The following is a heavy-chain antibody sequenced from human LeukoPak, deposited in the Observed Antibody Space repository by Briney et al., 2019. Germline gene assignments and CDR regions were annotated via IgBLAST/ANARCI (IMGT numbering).Heavy chain of an antibody. Sequence: PGGSLRLSCAASGFTFDDYGMSWVRQAPGKGLEWVSGIRNGGSTGYADSVKGRFTISRDNAKNSLYLQMNSLRAEDTALYHCARALYYDFWSGSPDDAFDMWGQGTMVTVSS. J-gene: IGHJ3*02. CDR1: GFTFDDYG. CDR3: ARALYYDFWSGSPDDAFDM. V-gene: IGHV3-20*01. CDR2: IRNGGST. D-gene: IGHD3-3*01.